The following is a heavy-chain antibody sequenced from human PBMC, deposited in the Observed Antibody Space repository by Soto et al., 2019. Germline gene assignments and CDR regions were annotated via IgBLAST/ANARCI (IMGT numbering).Heavy chain of an antibody. Sequence: SVKVSCKASGFTFTSSAVQWVRQARGQRLEWIGWIVVGSGNTNYAQKFQERVTITRDMSTSTAYMELSSLRSEDTAVYYCAADLIAAAGTTYYYYGMDVWGQGTTVTVSS. CDR3: AADLIAAAGTTYYYYGMDV. V-gene: IGHV1-58*01. D-gene: IGHD6-13*01. CDR1: GFTFTSSA. J-gene: IGHJ6*02. CDR2: IVVGSGNT.